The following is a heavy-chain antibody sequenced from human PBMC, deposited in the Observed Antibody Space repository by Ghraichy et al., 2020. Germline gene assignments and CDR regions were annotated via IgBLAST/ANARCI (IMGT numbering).Heavy chain of an antibody. Sequence: SETLSLTCTVSGGSISSGGYYWSWIRQHPGKGLEWIGYIYYSGSTYYNPSLKSRVTISVDTSKNQFSLKLSSVTAADTAVYYCARGRVVVGASGGYFDYWGQGTLVTVSS. D-gene: IGHD2-15*01. CDR2: IYYSGST. V-gene: IGHV4-31*03. CDR1: GGSISSGGYY. CDR3: ARGRVVVGASGGYFDY. J-gene: IGHJ4*02.